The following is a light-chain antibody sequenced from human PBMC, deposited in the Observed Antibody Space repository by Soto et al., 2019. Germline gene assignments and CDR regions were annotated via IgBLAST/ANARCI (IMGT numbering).Light chain of an antibody. J-gene: IGKJ2*01. CDR1: QTMTRAY. Sequence: EIVLMQSPGTLSLSPGERATLSCRASQTMTRAYVAWYQQKPGQAPRLLIYAASYRDTGISDKFSGSGSGTDFSLTISRLEPEDSAVYYCHQYHSPPQTFGQGTKVEIK. CDR3: HQYHSPPQT. V-gene: IGKV3-20*01. CDR2: AAS.